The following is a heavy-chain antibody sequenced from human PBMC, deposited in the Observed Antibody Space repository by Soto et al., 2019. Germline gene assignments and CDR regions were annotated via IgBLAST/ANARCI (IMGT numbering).Heavy chain of an antibody. V-gene: IGHV3-53*01. Sequence: GWCLGLGCASSGVSVRNKDMDGSRQAPGEGLEWVSVIYSGGSTNYADSVKGRFTISRDNSKNTLYLQMNSLRVEDTAVYYCATYSSGWYFDGIDVWGQGTTVTVYS. J-gene: IGHJ6*02. CDR3: ATYSSGWYFDGIDV. CDR2: IYSGGST. D-gene: IGHD6-19*01. CDR1: GVSVRNKD.